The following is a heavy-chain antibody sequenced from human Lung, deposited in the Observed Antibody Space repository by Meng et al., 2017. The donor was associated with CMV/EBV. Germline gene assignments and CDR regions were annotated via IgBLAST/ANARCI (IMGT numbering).Heavy chain of an antibody. CDR2: IVPVVLIP. Sequence: SSXXVSXKATRGTFSNYAISWVRQAPGQGLEWMGAIVPVVLIPSYPRKFQGRVTITADKSTTTAYMELRSLRSEDTAVYYCAADSLGCGGECYYPFDFWGQGTLVTVSS. CDR3: AADSLGCGGECYYPFDF. J-gene: IGHJ4*02. CDR1: RGTFSNYA. D-gene: IGHD2-21*01. V-gene: IGHV1-69*10.